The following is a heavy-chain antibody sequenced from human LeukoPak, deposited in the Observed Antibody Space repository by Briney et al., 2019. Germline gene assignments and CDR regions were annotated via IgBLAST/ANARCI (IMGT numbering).Heavy chain of an antibody. D-gene: IGHD2-2*01. CDR1: GYSFTSYW. CDR3: VRHLSDITSCPNY. Sequence: GESLKISCKGSGYSFTSYWIGWVRQMPGKGLEWMGIIYPGDSDTRYSPSFQGQVTISADKSIRTAYLQWNSLKASDAAIYYCVRHLSDITSCPNYWGPGTLITVAS. V-gene: IGHV5-51*01. CDR2: IYPGDSDT. J-gene: IGHJ4*02.